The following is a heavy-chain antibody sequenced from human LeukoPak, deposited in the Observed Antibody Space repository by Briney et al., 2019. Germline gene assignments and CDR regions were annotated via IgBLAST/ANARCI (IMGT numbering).Heavy chain of an antibody. Sequence: PSETLSLTCAVYGGSFSGYYWSWICQPPGKGLEWIGEINHSGSTNYNPSLKSRVTISVDTSKNQFSLKLSSVTAADTAVYYCARRAERYSSSWYNWFDPWGQGTLVTVSS. D-gene: IGHD6-13*01. CDR3: ARRAERYSSSWYNWFDP. J-gene: IGHJ5*02. CDR2: INHSGST. CDR1: GGSFSGYY. V-gene: IGHV4-34*01.